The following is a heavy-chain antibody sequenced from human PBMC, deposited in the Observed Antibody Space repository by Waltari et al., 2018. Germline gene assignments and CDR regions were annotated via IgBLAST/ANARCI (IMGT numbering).Heavy chain of an antibody. V-gene: IGHV3-23*01. CDR2: ISGSGDRT. CDR1: GSPFSRSA. Sequence: EVQLLESGGGLVQPGGSLRLSCAASGSPFSRSASSWVRQAPGKGLEWVSGISGSGDRTDDADSVKGRFTISRDNSKNTLSLQMNSLRVEDTAIYYCAKGANPQHPYHFENWGQGTLVTVSS. CDR3: AKGANPQHPYHFEN. J-gene: IGHJ4*02.